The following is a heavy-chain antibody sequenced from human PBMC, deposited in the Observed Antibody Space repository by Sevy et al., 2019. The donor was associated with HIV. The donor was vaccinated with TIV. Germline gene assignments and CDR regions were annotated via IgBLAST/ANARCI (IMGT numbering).Heavy chain of an antibody. Sequence: ASVKVSCKASGYTFTSYGISWVRQAPGQGLEWMGWISAYNGNTNYAQKLQGRVTMTTDTSTSTAYMELRSLRSDDTAGYYCARDLGGYGGNSIDYWGQGTLVTVSS. CDR1: GYTFTSYG. D-gene: IGHD2-21*02. CDR2: ISAYNGNT. J-gene: IGHJ4*02. V-gene: IGHV1-18*01. CDR3: ARDLGGYGGNSIDY.